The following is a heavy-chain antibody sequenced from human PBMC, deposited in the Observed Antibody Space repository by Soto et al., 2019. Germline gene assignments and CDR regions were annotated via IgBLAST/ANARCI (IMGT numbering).Heavy chain of an antibody. V-gene: IGHV1-18*01. CDR2: ISAYNGNT. J-gene: IGHJ6*03. CDR1: GYTFTSYG. CDR3: GRDYCSSTNCYRGCYYYYMDV. Sequence: GASVKVSCKASGYTFTSYGISWVRQAPGQGLEWMGWISAYNGNTNYAQKLQGRVTMTTDTSTSTAYMELRSLRSDDTAVYYCGRDYCSSTNCYRGCYYYYMDVWGKGTTVTVSS. D-gene: IGHD2-2*01.